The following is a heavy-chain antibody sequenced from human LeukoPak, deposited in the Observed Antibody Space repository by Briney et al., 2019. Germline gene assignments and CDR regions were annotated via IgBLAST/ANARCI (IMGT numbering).Heavy chain of an antibody. CDR2: IYYSGST. V-gene: IGHV4-59*01. Sequence: SETLSLTCTVSGGSISSYYWSWIRQPPGKGLERIGYIYYSGSTNYNPSLKSRVTISVDTSKNQFSLKLSSVTAADTAVYYCARDSGYDSFDYWGQGTLVTVSS. D-gene: IGHD5-12*01. CDR1: GGSISSYY. J-gene: IGHJ4*02. CDR3: ARDSGYDSFDY.